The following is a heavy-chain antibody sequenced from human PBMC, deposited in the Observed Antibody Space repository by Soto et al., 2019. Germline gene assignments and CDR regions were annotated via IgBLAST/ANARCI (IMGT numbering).Heavy chain of an antibody. CDR3: AKDNEWLDTYYYYGMDV. D-gene: IGHD6-19*01. V-gene: IGHV3-30*18. CDR1: GFTFSSYG. Sequence: GGSLRLSCAASGFTFSSYGMHWVRQAPGKGLEWVAVISYDGSNKYYADSVKGRFTISRDNSKNTLYLQMNSLRAEDTAVYYCAKDNEWLDTYYYYGMDVWGQGTTVTVSS. CDR2: ISYDGSNK. J-gene: IGHJ6*02.